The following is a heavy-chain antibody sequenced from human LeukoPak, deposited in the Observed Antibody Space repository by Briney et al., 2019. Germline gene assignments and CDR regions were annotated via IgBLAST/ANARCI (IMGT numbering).Heavy chain of an antibody. J-gene: IGHJ4*02. V-gene: IGHV4-4*07. CDR2: IYTNGST. CDR3: ARVPPGIAAAETR. Sequence: PSETLSLTCTVSGGSISSYYCSWIRQPAGKGLEWIGRIYTNGSTNYNPSLKSRVTMSVDTSKNQFSLKLSSVTAADTAVYYCARVPPGIAAAETRWGQGTLVTVSS. D-gene: IGHD6-13*01. CDR1: GGSISSYY.